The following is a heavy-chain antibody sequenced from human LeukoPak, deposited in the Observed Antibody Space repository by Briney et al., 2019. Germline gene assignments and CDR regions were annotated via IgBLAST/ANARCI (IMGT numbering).Heavy chain of an antibody. J-gene: IGHJ4*02. Sequence: ASVKVSCEASGYTFTGYYMHWVRQAPGQGLEWMGWINPNSGGTNYAQKFQGRVTMTRDTSISTAYMELSRLRSDDTAVYYCARDRPPYDSSGYPSDYWGQGTLVTVSS. CDR3: ARDRPPYDSSGYPSDY. D-gene: IGHD3-22*01. CDR1: GYTFTGYY. CDR2: INPNSGGT. V-gene: IGHV1-2*02.